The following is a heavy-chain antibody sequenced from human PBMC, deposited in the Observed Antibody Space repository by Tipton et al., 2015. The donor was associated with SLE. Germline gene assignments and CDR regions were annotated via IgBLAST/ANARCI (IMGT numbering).Heavy chain of an antibody. CDR1: DYPLTNYG. Sequence: QLVQSGAEEKEPGASVKVSCKSSDYPLTNYGITWVRQAPGQGLEWMGWISGYNGNTQYVQSLQDRVTMTTDTSTSTAYMELRSLRSDDTAVYYCARDGSTMAWFDPWSLGTLVTVSS. CDR2: ISGYNGNT. J-gene: IGHJ5*02. D-gene: IGHD5/OR15-5a*01. CDR3: ARDGSTMAWFDP. V-gene: IGHV1-18*04.